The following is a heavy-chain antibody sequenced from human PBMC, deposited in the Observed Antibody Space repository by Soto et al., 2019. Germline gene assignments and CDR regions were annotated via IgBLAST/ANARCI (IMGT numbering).Heavy chain of an antibody. J-gene: IGHJ6*02. CDR1: GDSVSSNSAA. V-gene: IGHV6-1*01. CDR3: ARDLPMIVPQADYYYYYGMDV. Sequence: SQTLSLTCAISGDSVSSNSAAWNWIRHSPSRGLEWLGRTYYRSKWYNDYAVSVKSRITINPDTSKNQFSLQLNSVTPEDTAVYYCARDLPMIVPQADYYYYYGMDVWGQGTTVTVSS. D-gene: IGHD3-22*01. CDR2: TYYRSKWYN.